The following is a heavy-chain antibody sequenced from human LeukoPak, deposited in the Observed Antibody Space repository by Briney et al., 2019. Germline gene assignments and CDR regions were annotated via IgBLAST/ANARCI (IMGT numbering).Heavy chain of an antibody. J-gene: IGHJ4*02. CDR2: ISFDGSDK. D-gene: IGHD5-12*01. Sequence: GRSLRLSCAASGFTFSSYGMHWVRQAPGKGLEWVAVISFDGSDKYYTDSVRGRFTISRDNSKNTLYLQMNSLRAEDTAVYYCAIYPTHIRYIVATMWGQGTLVTVSS. CDR1: GFTFSSYG. CDR3: AIYPTHIRYIVATM. V-gene: IGHV3-30*03.